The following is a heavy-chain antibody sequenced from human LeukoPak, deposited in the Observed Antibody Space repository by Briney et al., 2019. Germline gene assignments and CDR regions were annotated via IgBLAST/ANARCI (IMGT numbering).Heavy chain of an antibody. D-gene: IGHD3-10*01. CDR1: GYPFADSY. Sequence: ASVKVSCKASGYPFADSYLRWVRQTPGQGLEWMGMIKPTRGSTQYAQKFQGRVIMTGDTSTTTVYMEINSLTSDDTAVYFCARVGGYNYGSYYFDDWGQGTLVTVSP. V-gene: IGHV1-46*01. CDR2: IKPTRGST. CDR3: ARVGGYNYGSYYFDD. J-gene: IGHJ4*02.